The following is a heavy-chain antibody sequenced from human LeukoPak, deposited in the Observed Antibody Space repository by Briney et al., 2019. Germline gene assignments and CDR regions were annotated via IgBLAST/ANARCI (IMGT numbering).Heavy chain of an antibody. V-gene: IGHV4-34*01. Sequence: PSETLSLTCAVYGGSFSGNDWSWCGHPPGKGLGWIRESNHSCSTNYNPSLKSRVTISVDTSKNQFSLKLSSVTAADTAVYYCARGRGGSYLDYWGQGTLVTVSS. J-gene: IGHJ4*02. CDR3: ARGRGGSYLDY. CDR1: GGSFSGND. CDR2: SNHSCST. D-gene: IGHD3-16*01.